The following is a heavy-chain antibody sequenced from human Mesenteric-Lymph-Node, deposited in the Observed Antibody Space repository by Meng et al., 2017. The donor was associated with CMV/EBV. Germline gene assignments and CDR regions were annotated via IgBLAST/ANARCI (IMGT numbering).Heavy chain of an antibody. CDR3: ANYGMDV. V-gene: IGHV4-59*01. CDR2: IYYSGST. J-gene: IGHJ6*02. Sequence: ESLKISCAASGFTFSIYAMSWVRQAPGKGLEWIGYIYYSGSTNYNPSLKSRVTISVDTSKNQFSLKLSSVTAADTAVYYCANYGMDVWGQGTTVTVSS. CDR1: GFTFSIYA.